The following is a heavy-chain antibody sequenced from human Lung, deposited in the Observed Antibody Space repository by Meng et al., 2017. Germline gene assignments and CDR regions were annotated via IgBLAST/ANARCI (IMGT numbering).Heavy chain of an antibody. J-gene: IGHJ4*02. CDR1: GYTFTSYY. CDR2: INSSGDYT. Sequence: QVQLVQSGAEGKKPGASVKVSCKASGYTFTSYYILWVRQAPGQGLEWMGLINSSGDYTRYAQRFQGRVTMTRDTSTSTVYMELSSLRSEDTAVYFCARDVRLLEAYFDYWGQGTLVTVSS. CDR3: ARDVRLLEAYFDY. D-gene: IGHD6-25*01. V-gene: IGHV1-46*03.